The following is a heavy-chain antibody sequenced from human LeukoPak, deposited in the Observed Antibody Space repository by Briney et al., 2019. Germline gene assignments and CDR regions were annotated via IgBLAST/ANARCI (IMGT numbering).Heavy chain of an antibody. CDR2: ISSSSSYI. D-gene: IGHD6-13*01. Sequence: GGSLRLSCAASGFTFSSYSMNWVRQAPGKGLEWVSSISSSSSYIYYADSVKGRFTISRDNSKNTLYLQMNSLRAEDTAVYYCAKGTGCSNYYGMDVWGQGTTVTVSS. V-gene: IGHV3-21*01. J-gene: IGHJ6*02. CDR3: AKGTGCSNYYGMDV. CDR1: GFTFSSYS.